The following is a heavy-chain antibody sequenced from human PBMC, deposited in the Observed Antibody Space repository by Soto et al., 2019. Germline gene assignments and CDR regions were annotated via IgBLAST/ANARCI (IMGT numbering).Heavy chain of an antibody. D-gene: IGHD3-3*01. Sequence: PSETLSLTCTVSGGSISHNNWWSWVRQPPGKGLEWIGEIFHIGNTHYNPSLRSRVTISIDKSKNQFSLKLISVTAADTAVYYCARDDGVRSVDYWGPGTLVTVSS. CDR3: ARDDGVRSVDY. CDR1: GGSISHNNW. J-gene: IGHJ4*02. V-gene: IGHV4-4*02. CDR2: IFHIGNT.